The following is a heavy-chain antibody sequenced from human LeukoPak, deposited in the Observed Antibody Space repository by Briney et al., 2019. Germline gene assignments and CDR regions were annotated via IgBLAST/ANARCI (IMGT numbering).Heavy chain of an antibody. CDR1: GFTFSSYA. CDR3: AKDRGGRRYYYYYYMDV. D-gene: IGHD3-10*01. J-gene: IGHJ6*03. Sequence: GGSLRLSCAASGFTFSSYAMSWVRQAAGKGLEWVSAISGSGGSTYYADSVKGRFTISRDNSKNTLYLQMNSLRAEDTAVYYCAKDRGGRRYYYYYYMDVWGKGTTVTVSS. CDR2: ISGSGGST. V-gene: IGHV3-23*01.